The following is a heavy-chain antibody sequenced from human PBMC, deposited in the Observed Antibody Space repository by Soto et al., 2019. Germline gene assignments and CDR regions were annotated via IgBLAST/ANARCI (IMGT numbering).Heavy chain of an antibody. CDR2: IYPGDSDT. CDR3: ARGMGVWNYYGMDV. J-gene: IGHJ6*02. CDR1: GYSFISSW. D-gene: IGHD3-16*01. Sequence: GESLKISCQASGYSFISSWIGWVRQRPGKGLEWMGIIYPGDSDTRYSPSFQGQVTISADKSISTAYLQWSSLKDSDTAMYYCARGMGVWNYYGMDVWGQGTTVTVSS. V-gene: IGHV5-51*01.